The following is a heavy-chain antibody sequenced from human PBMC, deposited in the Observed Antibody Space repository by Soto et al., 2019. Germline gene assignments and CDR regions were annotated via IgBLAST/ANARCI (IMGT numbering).Heavy chain of an antibody. CDR2: ISGSGGST. J-gene: IGHJ1*01. V-gene: IGHV3-23*01. CDR3: AKVLSYCSGGSCYSGASEYFQH. Sequence: LRLSCAASGFTFSSYAMSWVRQAPGKGLEWVSAISGSGGSTYYADSVKGRFTISRDNSKNTLYLQMNSLRAKDTAVYYCAKVLSYCSGGSCYSGASEYFQHWGQGTLVTVSS. CDR1: GFTFSSYA. D-gene: IGHD2-15*01.